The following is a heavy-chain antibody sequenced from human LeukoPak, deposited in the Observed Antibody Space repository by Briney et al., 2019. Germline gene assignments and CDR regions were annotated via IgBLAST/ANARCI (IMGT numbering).Heavy chain of an antibody. CDR3: ARERIVVVPAAIEYYFDY. CDR2: IYTSGST. J-gene: IGHJ4*02. Sequence: SQTLSLTCTVSGGSISSGSYYWSWIRQPAGKGLEWIGRIYTSGSTNYNPSLKSRVTISVDTYKNQFSLKLSSVTAADTAVYYCARERIVVVPAAIEYYFDYWGQGTLVTVSS. V-gene: IGHV4-61*02. D-gene: IGHD2-2*02. CDR1: GGSISSGSYY.